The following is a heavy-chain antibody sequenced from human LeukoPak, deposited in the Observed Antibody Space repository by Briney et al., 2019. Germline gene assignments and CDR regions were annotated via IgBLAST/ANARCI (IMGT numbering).Heavy chain of an antibody. D-gene: IGHD5-24*01. CDR2: IFYSGRT. Sequence: SETLSLTCIVSGASISGSNYYWGWIRQPPGMGLEWIGSIFYSGRTYYNPSLKSRVTISVDTSKNHFSLRPSSVTAADTAVYYCARHEEEDGYNAKALDYWGQGALVTVSS. J-gene: IGHJ4*02. CDR1: GASISGSNYY. CDR3: ARHEEEDGYNAKALDY. V-gene: IGHV4-39*01.